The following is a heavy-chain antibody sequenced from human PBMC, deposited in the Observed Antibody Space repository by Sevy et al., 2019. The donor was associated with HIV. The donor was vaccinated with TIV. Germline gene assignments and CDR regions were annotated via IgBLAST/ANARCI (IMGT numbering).Heavy chain of an antibody. Sequence: GESLKIYCAASGFTFSDYAMHWVRHTQGKGLEWVAVISYDGINKNYADSVKGRFTLSRDNSKNTLSLQMNSPRTEDTAVYYCARDRSTRWINYYFDYWGQGTLVTVSS. J-gene: IGHJ4*02. D-gene: IGHD2-2*01. V-gene: IGHV3-30-3*01. CDR2: ISYDGINK. CDR3: ARDRSTRWINYYFDY. CDR1: GFTFSDYA.